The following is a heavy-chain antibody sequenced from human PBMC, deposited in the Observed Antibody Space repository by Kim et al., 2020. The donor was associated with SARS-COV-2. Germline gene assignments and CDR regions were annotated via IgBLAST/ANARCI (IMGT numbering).Heavy chain of an antibody. V-gene: IGHV3-73*01. CDR1: GFTFSGSA. CDR3: TRVRIVVVPAANTRYYYYGMDG. Sequence: GGSLRLSCAASGFTFSGSAMHWVRQASGKGLEWVGRIRSKANSYATAYAASVKGRFTISRDDSKNTAYLQMNSLKTEDTAVYYCTRVRIVVVPAANTRYYYYGMDGWGQVTTVTVSS. J-gene: IGHJ6*02. D-gene: IGHD2-2*01. CDR2: IRSKANSYAT.